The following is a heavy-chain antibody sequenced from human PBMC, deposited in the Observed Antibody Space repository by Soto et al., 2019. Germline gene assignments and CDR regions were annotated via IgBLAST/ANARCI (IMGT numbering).Heavy chain of an antibody. CDR1: GFTFSDYY. J-gene: IGHJ6*03. V-gene: IGHV3-11*01. Sequence: QVQLVESGGGLVKPGGSLRLSCAASGFTFSDYYMSWIHQAPGKGLEWVSYISSSGSTIYYADSVKGRFTISRDNAKNSLYLQMNSLRAEDTAVYYCARRGYDILTGYYPWGYYYMDVWGKGTTVTVSS. CDR3: ARRGYDILTGYYPWGYYYMDV. CDR2: ISSSGSTI. D-gene: IGHD3-9*01.